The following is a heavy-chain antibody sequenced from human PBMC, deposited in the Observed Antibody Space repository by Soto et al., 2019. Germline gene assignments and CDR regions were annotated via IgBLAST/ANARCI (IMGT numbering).Heavy chain of an antibody. D-gene: IGHD6-13*01. CDR1: GFTFSSYA. CDR3: AKDRDSSSELDY. J-gene: IGHJ4*02. Sequence: VESLRLSCAASGFTFSSYAMSWVRQAPGKGLEWVSAISGSGGSTYYADSVKGRFTISRDNSKNTLYLQMNSLRAEDTAVYYCAKDRDSSSELDYWGQGTLVTV. V-gene: IGHV3-23*01. CDR2: ISGSGGST.